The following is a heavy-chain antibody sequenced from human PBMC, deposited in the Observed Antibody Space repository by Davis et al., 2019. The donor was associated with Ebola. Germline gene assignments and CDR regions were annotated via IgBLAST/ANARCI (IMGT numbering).Heavy chain of an antibody. V-gene: IGHV3-53*01. Sequence: PGGSLRPSCAASGLTVSSNYMSWVRQAPGKGLEWVSVIYSGGSTYYADSVKGRFTISRDNSKNTLYLQMNSLRAEDTAVYYCASWGGDCAFDYWGQGTLVTVSS. D-gene: IGHD2-21*02. CDR2: IYSGGST. J-gene: IGHJ4*02. CDR3: ASWGGDCAFDY. CDR1: GLTVSSNY.